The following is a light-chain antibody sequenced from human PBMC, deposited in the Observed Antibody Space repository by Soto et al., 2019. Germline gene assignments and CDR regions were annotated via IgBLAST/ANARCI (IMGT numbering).Light chain of an antibody. CDR3: QAWGTGIAV. J-gene: IGLJ7*01. V-gene: IGLV4-69*02. CDR2: VTNDGSH. CDR1: SAHSGNA. Sequence: QSVLTQSPSASASLGASVKLTCTLSSAHSGNAIAWHQQQPEKGPRYLMRVTNDGSHSKGDGIPDRFSGSSSGAERYLSISNLQSEDEAEYYCQAWGTGIAVFGGGTQLTVL.